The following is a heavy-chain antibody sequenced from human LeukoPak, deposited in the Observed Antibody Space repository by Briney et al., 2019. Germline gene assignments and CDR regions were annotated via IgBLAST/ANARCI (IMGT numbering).Heavy chain of an antibody. V-gene: IGHV3-23*01. D-gene: IGHD2-2*01. Sequence: GGSLRLFCATSGFTFSSYALSWVRRAPGKGLQWVSVISGNGGSTYYADSVKGRFAISRANSKNTLYLQMYSVRAEDTAVYYCAKSGGSCSSTSCYFAWFDPWGLGTLVTVSS. J-gene: IGHJ5*02. CDR3: AKSGGSCSSTSCYFAWFDP. CDR2: ISGNGGST. CDR1: GFTFSSYA.